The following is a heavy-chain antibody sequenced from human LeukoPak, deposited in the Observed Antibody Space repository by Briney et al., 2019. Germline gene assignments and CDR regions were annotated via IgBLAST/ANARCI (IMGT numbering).Heavy chain of an antibody. CDR2: IYYSGTT. CDR3: ARSTSTSCYSVFCQPSGGSEYFQH. CDR1: GDSISSYY. V-gene: IGHV4-59*01. D-gene: IGHD2-2*01. J-gene: IGHJ1*01. Sequence: PSETLSLTCTVSGDSISSYYWSWIRQSPGKGLEWIGYIYYSGTTNYNPSLKSRVTISLDTSKNQFSLKLSSVTAADTAVYYCARSTSTSCYSVFCQPSGGSEYFQHWGQGTLVTVSS.